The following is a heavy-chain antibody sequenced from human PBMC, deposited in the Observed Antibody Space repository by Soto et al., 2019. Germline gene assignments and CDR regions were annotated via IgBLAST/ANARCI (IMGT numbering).Heavy chain of an antibody. CDR1: GYSISSGYH. D-gene: IGHD2-15*01. CDR2: VHYSGNT. V-gene: IGHV4-38-2*02. J-gene: IGHJ5*02. Sequence: SETLSLTCTVSGYSISSGYHWAWIRQPPGKGLEWLGSVHYSGNTYYNPSLKSRLTISVDKSKNQFSLNLSPVTAADTAVYYCARRDRVVAEGRWFDPWGQGTLVTVSS. CDR3: ARRDRVVAEGRWFDP.